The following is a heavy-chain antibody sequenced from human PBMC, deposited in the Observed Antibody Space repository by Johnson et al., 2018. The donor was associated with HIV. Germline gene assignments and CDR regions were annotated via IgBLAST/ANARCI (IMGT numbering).Heavy chain of an antibody. J-gene: IGHJ3*02. CDR1: GFTFSSYG. D-gene: IGHD3-22*01. CDR3: ARDLPSTMIVVVIQPRDAFDI. Sequence: QVQLVESGGGVVQPGRSLRLSCVASGFTFSSYGMHWVRQAPGKGLEWVAVIWYDGTNKYYADSLKGRFTISRDNSKNTLYLQMNSLRAEDTAVYYCARDLPSTMIVVVIQPRDAFDIWGQGTMVTVSS. CDR2: IWYDGTNK. V-gene: IGHV3-30*19.